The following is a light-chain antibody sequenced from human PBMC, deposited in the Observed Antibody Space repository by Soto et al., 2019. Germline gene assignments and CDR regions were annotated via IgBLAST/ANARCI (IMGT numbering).Light chain of an antibody. V-gene: IGKV3-15*01. Sequence: EMVMTQSPATLSVSPGERATLSCRASQSVSSNLAWYQQKPGQAPRLLIYGASTRATGIPARFSGSGSGTEFTLTLSSLQSEDFAVYYCQQYNNWPYTFGQGTKLEIK. CDR3: QQYNNWPYT. CDR1: QSVSSN. CDR2: GAS. J-gene: IGKJ2*01.